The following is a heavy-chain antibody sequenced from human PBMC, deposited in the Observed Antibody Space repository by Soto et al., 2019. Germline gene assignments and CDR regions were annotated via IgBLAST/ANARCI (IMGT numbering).Heavy chain of an antibody. CDR2: IIPILGIA. CDR3: ASLSLAEAGNDY. J-gene: IGHJ4*02. Sequence: QVQLVQSGAEVQKPGSSVKVSCKASGGTFSSYTISWVRQAPGQGLEWMGRIIPILGIANYAQKFQGRVRITADKYTSTAYMELSSLRYEDTAVYYCASLSLAEAGNDYWGQGTLVTVSS. V-gene: IGHV1-69*02. CDR1: GGTFSSYT. D-gene: IGHD6-13*01.